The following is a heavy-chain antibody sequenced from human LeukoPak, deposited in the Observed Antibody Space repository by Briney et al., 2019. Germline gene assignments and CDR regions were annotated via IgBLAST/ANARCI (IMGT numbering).Heavy chain of an antibody. D-gene: IGHD5-12*01. Sequence: GGSLRLSCAASGFTSSSYGMHWVRQAPGKGLEWVAVIWYDGSNKYYADSVKGRFTISRDNSENTLYLQMNSLRAEDTAVYYCARDQSGYDFGFDYWGQGTLVTVSS. CDR3: ARDQSGYDFGFDY. CDR1: GFTSSSYG. J-gene: IGHJ4*02. CDR2: IWYDGSNK. V-gene: IGHV3-33*01.